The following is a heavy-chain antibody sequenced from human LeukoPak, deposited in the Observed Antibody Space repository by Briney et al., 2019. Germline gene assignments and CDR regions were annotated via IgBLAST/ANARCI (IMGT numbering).Heavy chain of an antibody. CDR3: ATVTYGRLDY. J-gene: IGHJ4*02. Sequence: GGSLRLSCAASGFTFSHYYMSWIRQAPGKGLEWVSYISSSGRTIYYADSVKGRFTISSDNAKNSLYLQMYSLRVEDGAVYYCATVTYGRLDYWGQGTLVTVSS. CDR2: ISSSGRTI. D-gene: IGHD3-10*01. CDR1: GFTFSHYY. V-gene: IGHV3-11*04.